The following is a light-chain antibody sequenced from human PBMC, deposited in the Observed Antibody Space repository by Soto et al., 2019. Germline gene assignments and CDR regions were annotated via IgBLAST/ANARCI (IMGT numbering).Light chain of an antibody. CDR1: SSDVGGYNY. CDR2: EVN. Sequence: QSALTQPPSASGSPGQSVAFSCTGTSSDVGGYNYVSWYQQHPGEAPKLMIYEVNKRPSGVPDRFSGSKSGNTASLTVSGLQAEDEADYYCSSYAGSSNVFGTGTNVTLL. V-gene: IGLV2-8*01. J-gene: IGLJ1*01. CDR3: SSYAGSSNV.